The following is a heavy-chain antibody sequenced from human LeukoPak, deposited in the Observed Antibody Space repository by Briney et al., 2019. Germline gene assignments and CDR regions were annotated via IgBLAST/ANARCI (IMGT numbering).Heavy chain of an antibody. J-gene: IGHJ6*03. Sequence: SQTLSLTCALSGDSVSSNSAAWNWLRQSPSRGLEWLGRTYYRSKWYNDYAVSVKSRITITPDTSKNQFSLQPNSVTPEDTAVYFCARDKLLFGELSDYYYMDVWGKGTTVTVSS. CDR1: GDSVSSNSAA. CDR2: TYYRSKWYN. CDR3: ARDKLLFGELSDYYYMDV. V-gene: IGHV6-1*01. D-gene: IGHD3-10*02.